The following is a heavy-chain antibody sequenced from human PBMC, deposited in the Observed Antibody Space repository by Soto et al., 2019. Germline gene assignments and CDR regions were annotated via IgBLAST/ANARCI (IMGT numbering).Heavy chain of an antibody. CDR2: IIPIFGTA. J-gene: IGHJ4*02. D-gene: IGHD2-15*01. Sequence: QVQLVQSGAEVKKPGSSVKVSCKASGGTFSSYAISWVRQAPGQGLEWMGGIIPIFGTANYAQKFQGRVTITADESTSTAYMELSSLRSEDTAVYYCAINGYCSGGSCYSSFSKDYGDYIIDYWGQGTLVTVSS. CDR1: GGTFSSYA. V-gene: IGHV1-69*01. CDR3: AINGYCSGGSCYSSFSKDYGDYIIDY.